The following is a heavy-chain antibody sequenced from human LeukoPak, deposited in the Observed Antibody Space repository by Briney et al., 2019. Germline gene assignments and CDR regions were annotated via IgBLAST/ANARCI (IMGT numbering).Heavy chain of an antibody. Sequence: GGSLRLSCVASRFSCSSHWMTWVRQAPGKGLEWAANIKEDGREKYYADSVKGRFTISRDNAKNSLYLQMNSLRGEDTAVYYCANTIVGSNVFDIWGQGTLVTVSS. CDR3: ANTIVGSNVFDI. V-gene: IGHV3-7*01. D-gene: IGHD1-26*01. CDR2: IKEDGREK. CDR1: RFSCSSHW. J-gene: IGHJ3*02.